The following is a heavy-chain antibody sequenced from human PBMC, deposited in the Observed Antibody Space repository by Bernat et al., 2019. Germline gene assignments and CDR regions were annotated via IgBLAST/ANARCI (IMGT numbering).Heavy chain of an antibody. J-gene: IGHJ4*02. CDR3: ARDRIAVAGREGLDY. V-gene: IGHV3-33*01. CDR2: IWYDGSNK. CDR1: GFTFSSYG. D-gene: IGHD6-19*01. Sequence: QVQLVESGGGVVQPGRSLRLSCAASGFTFSSYGMHWVRQAPGKGLEWVAVIWYDGSNKYYADSVKGRFTISRDNSKNTLYLQMNSLRAEDTAVYYCARDRIAVAGREGLDYWGQGTLVTVSS.